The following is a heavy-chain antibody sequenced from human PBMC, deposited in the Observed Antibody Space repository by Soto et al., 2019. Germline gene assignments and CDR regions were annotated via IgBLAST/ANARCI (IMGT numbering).Heavy chain of an antibody. CDR1: GASINDYF. D-gene: IGHD6-19*01. CDR2: IYYSGST. J-gene: IGHJ4*02. Sequence: PSETLSLTCTVSGASINDYFWSWIRQHPGKGLEWIGYIYYSGSTYYNPSLKSRVTISVDASKNQFSLKLSSVTAADTAVYYCARVGAVAGTETFDYWGQGTLVTVSS. CDR3: ARVGAVAGTETFDY. V-gene: IGHV4-59*06.